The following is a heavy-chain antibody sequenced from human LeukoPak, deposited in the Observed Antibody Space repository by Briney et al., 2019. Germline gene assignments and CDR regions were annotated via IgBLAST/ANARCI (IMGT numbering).Heavy chain of an antibody. D-gene: IGHD3-22*01. CDR1: GGSFSGYY. Sequence: SETLSLTCAVYGGSFSGYYWSWIRQPPGKGLEWIGEINHSGSTNYNPSLKSRATISVDTSKNQFSLKLSSVTAADTAVYYCARYYYDSSGYPAFDYWGQGTLVTVSS. CDR3: ARYYYDSSGYPAFDY. V-gene: IGHV4-34*01. CDR2: INHSGST. J-gene: IGHJ4*02.